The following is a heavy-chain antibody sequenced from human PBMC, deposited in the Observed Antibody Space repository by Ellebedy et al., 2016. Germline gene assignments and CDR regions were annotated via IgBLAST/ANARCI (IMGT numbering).Heavy chain of an antibody. V-gene: IGHV4-59*01. CDR3: ARRRVAAGEIYYYYGMDV. Sequence: SETLSLTXTVSGGSISSYYWSWIRQPPGKGLEWIGYIYYSGSTNYNPSLKSRVTISVDTSKNQFSLKLSSVTAADTAVYYCARRRVAAGEIYYYYGMDVWGQGTTVTVSS. D-gene: IGHD6-13*01. J-gene: IGHJ6*02. CDR2: IYYSGST. CDR1: GGSISSYY.